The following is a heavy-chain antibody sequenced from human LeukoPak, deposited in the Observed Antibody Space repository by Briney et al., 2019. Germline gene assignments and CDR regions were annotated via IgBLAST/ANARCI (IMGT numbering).Heavy chain of an antibody. CDR2: INPSGGST. CDR1: GYTFTSYY. J-gene: IGHJ4*02. V-gene: IGHV1-46*01. D-gene: IGHD3-22*01. Sequence: GASVKVSCKASGYTFTSYYMHWVRQAPGQGLEWMGIINPSGGSTSYAQKFRGRVTMTRDTSTSTVYMELSSLRSEDTAVYYCARDEGAYYYDSSGYDYWGQGTLVTVSS. CDR3: ARDEGAYYYDSSGYDY.